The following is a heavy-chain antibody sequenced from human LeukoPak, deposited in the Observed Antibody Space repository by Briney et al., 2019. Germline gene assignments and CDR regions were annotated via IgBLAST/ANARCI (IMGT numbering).Heavy chain of an antibody. J-gene: IGHJ4*02. CDR2: MGGSGGRT. Sequence: GGSLRLSCAVSGITLSNYGMRWVRQAPGKGLEWVAGMGGSGGRTNYADSVKGRFPISRDNPKNTLYLQMNSLRAEDTAVYFCAKRGVVIRVILVGFHKEAYYFDSWGQGALVIVSS. D-gene: IGHD3-22*01. CDR3: AKRGVVIRVILVGFHKEAYYFDS. CDR1: GITLSNYG. V-gene: IGHV3-23*01.